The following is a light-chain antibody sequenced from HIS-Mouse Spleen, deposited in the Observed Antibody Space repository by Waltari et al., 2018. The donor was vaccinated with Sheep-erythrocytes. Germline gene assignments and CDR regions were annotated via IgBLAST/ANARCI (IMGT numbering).Light chain of an antibody. J-gene: IGLJ2*01. CDR1: ALPKKY. CDR2: QDS. V-gene: IGLV3-1*01. CDR3: QAWDSSTAVV. Sequence: SYELTQPPSVSVSPGQTARITCSGDALPKKYAYWYRQKSDQAPVLVIYQDSKRPSGIPERFSGSNSGNTATLTISGTQAMDEADYYCQAWDSSTAVVFGGGTKLTVL.